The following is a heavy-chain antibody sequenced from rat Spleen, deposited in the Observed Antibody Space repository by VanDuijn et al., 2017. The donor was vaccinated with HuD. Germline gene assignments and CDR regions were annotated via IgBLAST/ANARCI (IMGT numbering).Heavy chain of an antibody. D-gene: IGHD4-3*01. Sequence: EVQLVESGGGLVQPGRSLKLSCAASGFTFSNYYMAWVRQAPTKGLEWVTSISPSGTGTYYRDSVRGRFTVSSDNAKSTLALQMDSLGSEDTATYYCVRQITSGYSNWFAYWGQGTLVSVSS. V-gene: IGHV5-25*01. CDR2: ISPSGTGT. J-gene: IGHJ3*01. CDR3: VRQITSGYSNWFAY. CDR1: GFTFSNYY.